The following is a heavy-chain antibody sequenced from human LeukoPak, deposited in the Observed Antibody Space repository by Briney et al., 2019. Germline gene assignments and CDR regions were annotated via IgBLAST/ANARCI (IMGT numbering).Heavy chain of an antibody. Sequence: SETLSLICTVSGGSLSRYYWRWIRQPARKGLEGIGRIYTRGRTNYNPSLKSRVTMSVDTAKNQFSLKLSSVTAADTAVYYCASLPRGYSYGYGDAFDIWGQGTMVTVSS. J-gene: IGHJ3*02. D-gene: IGHD5-18*01. CDR1: GGSLSRYY. CDR3: ASLPRGYSYGYGDAFDI. V-gene: IGHV4-4*07. CDR2: IYTRGRT.